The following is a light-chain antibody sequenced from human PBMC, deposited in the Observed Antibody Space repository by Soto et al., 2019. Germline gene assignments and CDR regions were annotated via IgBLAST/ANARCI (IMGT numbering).Light chain of an antibody. CDR1: HSVSSN. J-gene: IGKJ4*01. V-gene: IGKV3-15*01. Sequence: EIVMAQSPATLSVSPGVRATLSCRASHSVSSNLAWYQQKPGQAPRLLIYGASTRATGIPARFSGSGSGTEFTLTISSLQSEDFAVYYCQQYNNWPLTFGGGTKVEIK. CDR3: QQYNNWPLT. CDR2: GAS.